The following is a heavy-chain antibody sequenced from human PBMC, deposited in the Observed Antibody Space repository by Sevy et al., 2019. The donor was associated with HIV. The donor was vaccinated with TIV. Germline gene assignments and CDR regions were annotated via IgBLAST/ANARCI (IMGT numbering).Heavy chain of an antibody. CDR2: INSDGSST. J-gene: IGHJ4*02. D-gene: IGHD6-13*01. Sequence: GGSLRLSCAASGFTFSSYWMHWVRQAPGKGLVWVSGINSDGSSTSYADSVKGRFTISRDNAKNTLCLQMNSLRAEDTAVYYWARTSRSSWYVDYWGQGTLVTVSS. CDR1: GFTFSSYW. CDR3: ARTSRSSWYVDY. V-gene: IGHV3-74*01.